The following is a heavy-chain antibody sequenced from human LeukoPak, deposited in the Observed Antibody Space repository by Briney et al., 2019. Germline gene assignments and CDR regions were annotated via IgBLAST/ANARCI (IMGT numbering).Heavy chain of an antibody. CDR1: GGSFSGYY. D-gene: IGHD2-2*01. CDR3: AKDRGYCSSTSCGSGYYFDY. Sequence: PSETLSLTCAVYGGSFSGYYWSWIRQPPGKGLEWVSAISGSGGSTYYADSVKGRFTISRDNSKNTLYLQMNSLRAEDTAVYYCAKDRGYCSSTSCGSGYYFDYWGQGTLVTVSS. J-gene: IGHJ4*02. CDR2: ISGSGGST. V-gene: IGHV3-23*01.